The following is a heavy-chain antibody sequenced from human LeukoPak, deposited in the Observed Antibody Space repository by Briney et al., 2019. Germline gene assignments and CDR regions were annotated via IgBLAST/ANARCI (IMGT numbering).Heavy chain of an antibody. J-gene: IGHJ6*03. CDR1: GFTFSSYG. CDR3: AKHPGDFTGIVNYYYMDV. CDR2: ISYDGNNK. Sequence: PGGSLRLSCAASGFTFSSYGMHWVRQAPGKGLEWVAVISYDGNNKYYGDSVKGRFTISRDNSKNTLFLQMNSLRAEDTAVYYCAKHPGDFTGIVNYYYMDVWGKGTTVTVSS. V-gene: IGHV3-30*18. D-gene: IGHD1-26*01.